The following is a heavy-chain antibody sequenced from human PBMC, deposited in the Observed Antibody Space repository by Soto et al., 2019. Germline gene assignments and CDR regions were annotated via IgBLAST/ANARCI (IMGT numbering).Heavy chain of an antibody. CDR2: ISSSSSYI. V-gene: IGHV3-21*01. CDR1: GFTFSSYS. J-gene: IGHJ4*02. CDR3: ARDLYTETPLFDY. Sequence: GGSLRLSCAASGFTFSSYSMNWVRQAPGKGLEWVSSISSSSSYIYYADSVKGRFTISRDNAKNSLYLQMNSLRAEDTAVYYCARDLYTETPLFDYWGQGTRVTVSS. D-gene: IGHD4-4*01.